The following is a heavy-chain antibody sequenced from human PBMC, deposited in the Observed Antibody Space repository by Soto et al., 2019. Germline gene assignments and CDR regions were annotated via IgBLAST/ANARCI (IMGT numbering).Heavy chain of an antibody. V-gene: IGHV3-30-3*01. CDR2: ISYDGSNK. D-gene: IGHD2-15*01. Sequence: GGSLRLSCAASGFTFSSYAMHWVRQAPGKGLEWVAVISYDGSNKYYADSVKGRFTISRDNSKNTLYLQMNSLRAEDTAVYYCAREARIVALDYWGQGTLVTVSS. CDR1: GFTFSSYA. J-gene: IGHJ4*02. CDR3: AREARIVALDY.